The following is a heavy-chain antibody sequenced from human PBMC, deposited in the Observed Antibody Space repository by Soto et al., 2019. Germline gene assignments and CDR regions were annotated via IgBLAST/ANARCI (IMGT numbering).Heavy chain of an antibody. D-gene: IGHD1-20*01. J-gene: IGHJ3*02. Sequence: SVKVSCKASGGTFSSYTISWVRQAPGQGLEWMGRIIPILGIANYAQKFQGRVTITADKSTSTAYMELSSLRSEDTAVYYCAREVTGTTGAGAFDIWGQGTMVTVSS. CDR1: GGTFSSYT. CDR3: AREVTGTTGAGAFDI. CDR2: IIPILGIA. V-gene: IGHV1-69*04.